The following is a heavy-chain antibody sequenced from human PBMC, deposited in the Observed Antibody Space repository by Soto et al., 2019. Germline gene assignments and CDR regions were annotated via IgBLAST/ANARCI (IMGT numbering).Heavy chain of an antibody. CDR3: ARDPLDDYGDYQSEYYFDY. V-gene: IGHV1-18*01. J-gene: IGHJ4*02. Sequence: ASVKVSCKASGGTFSSYAISWVRQAPGQGLEWMGWIIPYNGNTNYAQKLQGRVTMTTDTSTSTAYMELRSLRSDDTAVYYCARDPLDDYGDYQSEYYFDYWGQGTLVTVSS. CDR1: GGTFSSYA. CDR2: IIPYNGNT. D-gene: IGHD4-17*01.